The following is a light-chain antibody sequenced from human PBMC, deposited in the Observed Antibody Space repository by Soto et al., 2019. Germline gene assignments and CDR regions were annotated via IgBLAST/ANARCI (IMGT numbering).Light chain of an antibody. CDR1: QSISTW. J-gene: IGKJ1*01. CDR2: RAF. CDR3: QQYDSYPWT. Sequence: DIQMTQSPSSLSASVGDRVTITCRASQSISTWLAWFQQKPGKAPKLLIYRAFSLEGGAPSRFSGSGSGTEFTLTISSLQPDDFATYYCQQYDSYPWTFGQGTKVEIK. V-gene: IGKV1-5*03.